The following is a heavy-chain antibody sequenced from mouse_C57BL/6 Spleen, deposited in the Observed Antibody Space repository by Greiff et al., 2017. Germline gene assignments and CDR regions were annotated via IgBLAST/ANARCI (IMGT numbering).Heavy chain of an antibody. D-gene: IGHD4-1*01. CDR1: GFTFSDSG. J-gene: IGHJ1*03. V-gene: IGHV5-17*01. Sequence: DVKLVESGGGLVKPGGSLKLSCAVSGFTFSDSGMHWVRRAPEKGLVWVAYIRSGSSTIYYADTVKGRFTISRDNAKYTLFLQMTSLRSEDTGMYYCARNWDGGYFDVWGTGTTVTVSS. CDR2: IRSGSSTI. CDR3: ARNWDGGYFDV.